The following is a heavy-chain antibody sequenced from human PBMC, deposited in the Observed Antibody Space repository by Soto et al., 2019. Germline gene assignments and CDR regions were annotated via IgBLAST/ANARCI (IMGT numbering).Heavy chain of an antibody. Sequence: EVQLVESGGGLVQPGGSLRLSCAASGFTFSSYWMSWVRQAPGKGLEWVANIKQDGSEKYYVDSVKGRFTISRDNAKNSLYLQMNSLRAEDTAVYYCARQTMVRGVILDYWGQGTLVTVSS. V-gene: IGHV3-7*05. CDR3: ARQTMVRGVILDY. J-gene: IGHJ4*02. CDR1: GFTFSSYW. D-gene: IGHD3-10*01. CDR2: IKQDGSEK.